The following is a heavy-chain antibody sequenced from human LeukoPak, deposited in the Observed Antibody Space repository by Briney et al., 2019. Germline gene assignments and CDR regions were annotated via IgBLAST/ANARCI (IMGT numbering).Heavy chain of an antibody. J-gene: IGHJ2*01. V-gene: IGHV1-2*02. CDR3: ARAVLGIDWYFDL. Sequence: ASVKVSCKASGYTFTGYYMHWVRQAPGQGLEGMGWINPNSGGTNYARKFQGRVTMTRDTSISTAYMELSRLRSDDTAVYYCARAVLGIDWYFDLWGRGTLVTVSS. CDR2: INPNSGGT. D-gene: IGHD2-8*02. CDR1: GYTFTGYY.